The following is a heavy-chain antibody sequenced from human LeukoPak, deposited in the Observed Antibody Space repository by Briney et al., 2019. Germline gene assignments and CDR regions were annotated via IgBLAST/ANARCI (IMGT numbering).Heavy chain of an antibody. CDR1: GGTFSSYA. J-gene: IGHJ3*02. Sequence: SVKLSCTASGGTFSSYAISWVRQAPGQGLEWMGGIIPIFGTANYAQKFQGRVTITADESTSTAYMELSSLRSEDTAVYYCARDEAYCSGGSCGAFDIWGQGTMVTVSS. CDR3: ARDEAYCSGGSCGAFDI. CDR2: IIPIFGTA. V-gene: IGHV1-69*13. D-gene: IGHD2-15*01.